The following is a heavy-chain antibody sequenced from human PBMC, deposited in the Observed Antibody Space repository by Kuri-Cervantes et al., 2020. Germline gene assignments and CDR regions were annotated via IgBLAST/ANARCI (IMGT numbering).Heavy chain of an antibody. D-gene: IGHD6-19*01. CDR3: AREIAVAGIGYYYYGMDV. CDR1: GYTFTSYD. V-gene: IGHV1-8*01. Sequence: ASVKVSCKASGYTFTSYDINWVRQATGQGLEWMGWMNPNSGNTGYAQKFQGRVTMTRNTSISPAYMELSSLRSEDTAVYYCAREIAVAGIGYYYYGMDVWGQGTTVTVSS. J-gene: IGHJ6*02. CDR2: MNPNSGNT.